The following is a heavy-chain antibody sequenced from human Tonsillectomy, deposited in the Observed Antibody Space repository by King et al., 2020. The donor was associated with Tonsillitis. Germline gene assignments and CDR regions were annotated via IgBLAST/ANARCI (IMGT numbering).Heavy chain of an antibody. CDR1: GGSFSGYY. V-gene: IGHV4-34*01. J-gene: IGHJ5*02. CDR2: INHSGST. D-gene: IGHD2-21*01. Sequence: VQLQQWGAGLLKPSETLSLTCAVYGGSFSGYYWSWIRQPPGKGLEWIGEINHSGSTNYNPSLTSRVTISVDTSKNQFSLTLISVTAADTAVYYCARYFGSYELDPWGQGTLVTVSS. CDR3: ARYFGSYELDP.